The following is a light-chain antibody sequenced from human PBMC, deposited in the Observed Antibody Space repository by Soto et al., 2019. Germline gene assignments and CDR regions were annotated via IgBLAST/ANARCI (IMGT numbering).Light chain of an antibody. V-gene: IGLV1-51*01. CDR2: DDN. CDR3: GTWDRSRRAYV. CDR1: SSNIGGNS. J-gene: IGLJ1*01. Sequence: QSVLPQPPSVSAAPGQKVTISCSGSSSNIGGNSVSWYQQLPGTAPKLLIYDDNKRPSGIPDRFSGSKSGTSATLGITGLQTGDDADYYCGTWDRSRRAYVFGPGTKVTFL.